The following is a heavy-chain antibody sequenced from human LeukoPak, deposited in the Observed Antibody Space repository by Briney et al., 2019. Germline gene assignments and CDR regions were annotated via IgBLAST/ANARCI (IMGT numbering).Heavy chain of an antibody. CDR3: ASLRYYYGSGSYSDY. D-gene: IGHD3-10*01. CDR2: IYYSGST. CDR1: GGSISSSSYY. V-gene: IGHV4-39*01. J-gene: IGHJ4*02. Sequence: KPSETLFLSCTVSGGSISSSSYYWGWIRQPRGKGLEWIGSIYYSGSTYYNPSLKSRVTISVDTSKNQFSLKLSSVTAADTAVYYCASLRYYYGSGSYSDYWGQGTLVTVSS.